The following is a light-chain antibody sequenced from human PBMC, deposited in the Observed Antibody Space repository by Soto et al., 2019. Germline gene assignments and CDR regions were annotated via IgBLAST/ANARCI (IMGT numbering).Light chain of an antibody. CDR3: QSYDSSLSGDVV. J-gene: IGLJ2*01. V-gene: IGLV1-40*01. CDR1: RSNIGAGYD. CDR2: GNS. Sequence: QSVLTQPPSVSGAPGQRVTISCTGSRSNIGAGYDVHWYQQLPGPAPKLLIYGNSNRPSGVPDRFSGSKSGTSASLAITGLQAEDEADYYCQSYDSSLSGDVVFGGGTKLTVL.